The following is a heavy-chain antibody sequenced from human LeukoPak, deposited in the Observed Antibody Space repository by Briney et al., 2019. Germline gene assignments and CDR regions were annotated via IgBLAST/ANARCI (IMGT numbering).Heavy chain of an antibody. CDR1: GGSTSSSSYY. Sequence: SETLSLTCTVSGGSTSSSSYYWGWIRQPPGKGLEWIGSIYYSGSTYYNPSLKSRVTISVDTSKNQFSLKLSSVTAADTAVYYCARDPTFYGSGSSQIWGQGTMVTVSS. CDR2: IYYSGST. CDR3: ARDPTFYGSGSSQI. D-gene: IGHD3-10*01. J-gene: IGHJ3*02. V-gene: IGHV4-39*07.